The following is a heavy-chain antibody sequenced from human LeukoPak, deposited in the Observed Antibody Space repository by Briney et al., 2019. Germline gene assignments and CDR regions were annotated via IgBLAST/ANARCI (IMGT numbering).Heavy chain of an antibody. Sequence: GGSLRLSCAASGFTFSSYEMNWVRQAPGKGLEWVSYISSSGSTIYYADSVKGRFTISRDNAKNSLYLQMNSLRAEDTAVYYCARNGTEAVAGRPNPGDYWGQGTLVTVSS. CDR2: ISSSGSTI. V-gene: IGHV3-48*03. J-gene: IGHJ4*02. CDR3: ARNGTEAVAGRPNPGDY. D-gene: IGHD6-19*01. CDR1: GFTFSSYE.